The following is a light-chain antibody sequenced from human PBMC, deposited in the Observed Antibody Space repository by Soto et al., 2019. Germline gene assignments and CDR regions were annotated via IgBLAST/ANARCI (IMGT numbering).Light chain of an antibody. V-gene: IGKV3-15*01. CDR1: DTISAD. Sequence: ISMTQSPPTLSVSPGGRVTLSCEASDTISADLAWYQHRPGKAPRLLIYAASTMATGVPSRFSGSGSGTDFTLAIGNLQPEDFGLYYCQHYHNFPPTFGQGTKVEIK. J-gene: IGKJ2*01. CDR2: AAS. CDR3: QHYHNFPPT.